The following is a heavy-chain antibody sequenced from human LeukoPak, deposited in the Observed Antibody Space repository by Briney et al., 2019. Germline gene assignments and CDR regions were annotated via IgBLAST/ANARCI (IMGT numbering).Heavy chain of an antibody. J-gene: IGHJ4*02. V-gene: IGHV4-59*12. CDR2: IYYSGST. Sequence: SETLSLTCTVSGGSINSFYWSWIRQPPGKGLEWIGYIYYSGSTKYNPSLKSRVTISADTSKNQFSLKLSSVTAADTAVYYCARGGRWLQLLEYWGQGTLVTVSS. CDR3: ARGGRWLQLLEY. D-gene: IGHD5-24*01. CDR1: GGSINSFY.